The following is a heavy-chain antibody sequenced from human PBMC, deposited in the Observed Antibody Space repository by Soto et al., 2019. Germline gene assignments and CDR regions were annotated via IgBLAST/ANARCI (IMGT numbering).Heavy chain of an antibody. V-gene: IGHV3-23*01. J-gene: IGHJ4*02. D-gene: IGHD3-22*01. CDR1: GFTFSSYA. CDR3: AKASTPYDSSGYPFPF. Sequence: GGSLRLSCAASGFTFSSYAMSWVRQAPGKGLEWVSAISGSGGSTYYADSVKGRFTVSRDNSKNTLYLQMNSLRAEDTAVYYCAKASTPYDSSGYPFPFWGQGTLVTVSS. CDR2: ISGSGGST.